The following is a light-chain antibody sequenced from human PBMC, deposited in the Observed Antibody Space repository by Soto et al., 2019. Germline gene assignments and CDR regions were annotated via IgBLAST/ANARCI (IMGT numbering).Light chain of an antibody. V-gene: IGLV2-14*01. CDR2: EVS. Sequence: QFVLAQPASVSGSPGQTITIPCTGTSSDVGAYNYVSWYQQYPGTAPKVMIYEVSSRPSGVSHRFSGSKSGNTASLTISGLQAEDEADYFCSAYTISGVFGSGTKVTVL. CDR1: SSDVGAYNY. CDR3: SAYTISGV. J-gene: IGLJ1*01.